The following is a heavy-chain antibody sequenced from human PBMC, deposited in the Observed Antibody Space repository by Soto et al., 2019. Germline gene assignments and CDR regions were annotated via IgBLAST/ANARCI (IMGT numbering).Heavy chain of an antibody. D-gene: IGHD6-25*01. CDR2: IKQDGSEK. Sequence: EVQLVESGGGLVQPGGSLRLSCAASGFTFSSCWMSWVRQAPGKGLEWVANIKQDGSEKDYVDSVKGRFTISRDNAKNSLYLQMDSLGAEDTAVYYCASHAASDAFDIWGQGTMVTVSS. CDR1: GFTFSSCW. CDR3: ASHAASDAFDI. V-gene: IGHV3-7*03. J-gene: IGHJ3*02.